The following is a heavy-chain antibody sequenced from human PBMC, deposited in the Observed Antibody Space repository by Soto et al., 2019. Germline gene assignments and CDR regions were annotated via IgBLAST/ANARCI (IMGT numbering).Heavy chain of an antibody. CDR2: ISAYNGNT. CDR1: GYTFTSYG. CDR3: ARLVWGTYYDILTGYYNPRHTNCFDP. D-gene: IGHD3-9*01. J-gene: IGHJ5*02. Sequence: ASVKVSCKASGYTFTSYGISWVRQAPGQGLERMGWISAYNGNTNYAQKLQGRVTMTTDTSTSTAYMELRSLRSDDTAVYYCARLVWGTYYDILTGYYNPRHTNCFDPWGQGTLVTVSS. V-gene: IGHV1-18*01.